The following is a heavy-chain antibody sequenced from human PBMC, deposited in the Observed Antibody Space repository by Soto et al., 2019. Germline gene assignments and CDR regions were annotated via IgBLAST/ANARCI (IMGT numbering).Heavy chain of an antibody. V-gene: IGHV1-18*01. CDR3: ARVSIDYGDYDGPNWFDP. Sequence: GASVKVSCKASGYTFTSYAMHWVRQAPGQRLEWMGWISAYNGNTNYAQKLQGRVTMTTDTSTSTAYMELRSLRSDDTAVYYCARVSIDYGDYDGPNWFDPWGQGTLVTVSS. CDR1: GYTFTSYA. J-gene: IGHJ5*02. D-gene: IGHD4-17*01. CDR2: ISAYNGNT.